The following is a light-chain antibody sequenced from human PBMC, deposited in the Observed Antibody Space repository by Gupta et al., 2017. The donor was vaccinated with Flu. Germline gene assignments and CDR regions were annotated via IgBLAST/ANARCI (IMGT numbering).Light chain of an antibody. V-gene: IGLV2-8*01. Sequence: QSALTQPPSASGSPGQSVTISCTGTSSDVGGYDFVSWYQHPPETAPKVVIYDVRKRPSGVPDRFSGTKSGTTASLTITGLQADDEADYYCQSYEGSSIWVVFGGGTKVTVL. CDR2: DVR. CDR1: SSDVGGYDF. J-gene: IGLJ2*01. CDR3: QSYEGSSIWVV.